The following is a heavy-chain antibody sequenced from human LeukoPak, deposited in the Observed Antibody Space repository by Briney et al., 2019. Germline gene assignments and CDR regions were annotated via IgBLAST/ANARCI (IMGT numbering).Heavy chain of an antibody. J-gene: IGHJ5*02. Sequence: SETLSLTCTVSGDSISSDYLSWIRQPPGKGLEWIGYINYSGITNYNPSLKSRVTISVDTSKNQFSLKLSSVTAADTAVYYCASQRPGERRFDPLGQGTLVTVSS. CDR3: ASQRPGERRFDP. V-gene: IGHV4-59*08. CDR2: INYSGIT. CDR1: GDSISSDY. D-gene: IGHD3-16*01.